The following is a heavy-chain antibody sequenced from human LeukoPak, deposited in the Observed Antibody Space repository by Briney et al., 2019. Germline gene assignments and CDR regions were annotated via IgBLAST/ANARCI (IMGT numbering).Heavy chain of an antibody. CDR3: ARARSAVVEFDY. V-gene: IGHV1-2*02. CDR1: GYTFTGYY. D-gene: IGHD2-15*01. CDR2: INPNSGGT. J-gene: IGHJ4*02. Sequence: GASVKVSCKASGYTFTGYYMHWVRQAPGQGLEWMGWINPNSGGTNYVQKFQGRVTMTRDTSISTAYMELSRLRSDDTAVYYCARARSAVVEFDYWGQGTLVTVSS.